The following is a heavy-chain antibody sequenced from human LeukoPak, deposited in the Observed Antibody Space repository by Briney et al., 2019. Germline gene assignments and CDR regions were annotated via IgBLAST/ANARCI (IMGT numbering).Heavy chain of an antibody. D-gene: IGHD2-2*01. J-gene: IGHJ5*02. Sequence: GGSLRLSCAASGHTFSSYEMTWVRQAPGKGLEWVSYISSSGSTIYYADSVKGRFTISRDNAKNSLYLQMNSLRAEDTAVYYCARTNCRSTTCYPAGGWFDHWGQGTLVTVSS. CDR3: ARTNCRSTTCYPAGGWFDH. V-gene: IGHV3-48*03. CDR2: ISSSGSTI. CDR1: GHTFSSYE.